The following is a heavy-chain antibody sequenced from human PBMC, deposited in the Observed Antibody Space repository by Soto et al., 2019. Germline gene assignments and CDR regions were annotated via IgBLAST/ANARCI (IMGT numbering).Heavy chain of an antibody. CDR2: VSYDGSNT. CDR1: EFTFSNYD. J-gene: IGHJ4*02. D-gene: IGHD3-22*01. V-gene: IGHV3-30*18. CDR3: AKPDYDSSGLSPRDFDY. Sequence: GGSLRLSCAASEFTFSNYDMHWVRQAPGMGLEWVAVVSYDGSNTYYADSVKGRFTISRDNSKNTLYLQMNSLRAEDTAVYYCAKPDYDSSGLSPRDFDYWGQGTLVTVSS.